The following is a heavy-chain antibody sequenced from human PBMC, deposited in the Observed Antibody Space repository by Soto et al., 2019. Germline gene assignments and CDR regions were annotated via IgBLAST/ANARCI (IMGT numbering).Heavy chain of an antibody. CDR1: GFTFSSYG. CDR3: AKDTAATMVRGVISYYMDV. Sequence: GGSLRLSCAASGFTFSSYGMHWVRQAPGKGLEWVAVISYDGSNKYYADSVKGRFTISRDNSKNTLYLQMNSLRAEDTAVYYCAKDTAATMVRGVISYYMDVWGKGTTVTVSS. CDR2: ISYDGSNK. J-gene: IGHJ6*03. V-gene: IGHV3-30*18. D-gene: IGHD3-10*01.